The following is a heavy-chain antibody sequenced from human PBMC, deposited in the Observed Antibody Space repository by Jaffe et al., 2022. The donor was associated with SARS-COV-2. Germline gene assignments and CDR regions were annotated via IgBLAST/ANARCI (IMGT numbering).Heavy chain of an antibody. V-gene: IGHV1-18*01. Sequence: QVQLVQSGAEVKKPGASVKVSCKASDYTFVNYGISWVRQAPGQGLEWMGWISADNGNTNYAQKLQGRVTMTTDTSTSTAYMELRSLRSDDTAVYYCARSGYYYDTSGPKPFDYWGQGTLVTVSS. CDR1: DYTFVNYG. CDR3: ARSGYYYDTSGPKPFDY. CDR2: ISADNGNT. D-gene: IGHD3-22*01. J-gene: IGHJ4*02.